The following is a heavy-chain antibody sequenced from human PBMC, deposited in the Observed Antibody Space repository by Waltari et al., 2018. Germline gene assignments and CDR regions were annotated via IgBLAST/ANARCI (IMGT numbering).Heavy chain of an antibody. J-gene: IGHJ4*02. CDR1: GFTFSSYW. V-gene: IGHV3-7*01. CDR3: ARDSSSWWWLDY. D-gene: IGHD6-13*01. CDR2: IKKDGSEK. Sequence: EVQLVESGGGLVQPGGSLRLSCAASGFTFSSYWIRCVRQAPGKGLEWVANIKKDGSEKYYVDSWKGRFTISRDNAKNSLYLQMNSLRAEDTAVYYCARDSSSWWWLDYWGQGTLVTVSS.